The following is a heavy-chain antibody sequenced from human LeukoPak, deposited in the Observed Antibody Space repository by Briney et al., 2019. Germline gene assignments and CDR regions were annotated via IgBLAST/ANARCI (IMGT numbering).Heavy chain of an antibody. CDR2: IIPIFGTA. Sequence: SVKVSCKASGGTFSSYAISWVRQAPGQGLEWMGGIIPIFGTANYAQKFQGRVTITADKSTSTAYMELSSLRSEDTAVYYCASTDLVVVAATTEYYFDYWGQGTPVTVSS. J-gene: IGHJ4*02. D-gene: IGHD2-15*01. V-gene: IGHV1-69*06. CDR3: ASTDLVVVAATTEYYFDY. CDR1: GGTFSSYA.